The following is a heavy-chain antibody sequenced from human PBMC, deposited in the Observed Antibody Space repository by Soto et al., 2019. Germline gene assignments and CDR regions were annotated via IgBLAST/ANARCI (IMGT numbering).Heavy chain of an antibody. CDR2: IYYSGST. D-gene: IGHD3-22*01. CDR1: GGSISSGGYY. V-gene: IGHV4-31*03. CDR3: ARNWDSSGYSSDAFDI. J-gene: IGHJ3*02. Sequence: SETLSLTCTVSGGSISSGGYYWSWIRQHPGKGLEWIGYIYYSGSTYYNPSLKSRVTISVDTSKNQFSLKLSSVTAADTAVYYCARNWDSSGYSSDAFDIWGQGTMVTVS.